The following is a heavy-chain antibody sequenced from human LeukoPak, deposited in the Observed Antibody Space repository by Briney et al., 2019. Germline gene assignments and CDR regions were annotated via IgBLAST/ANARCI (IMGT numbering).Heavy chain of an antibody. Sequence: GASVKVSCKASGYTFTGYYMHWVRQAPGQGLEWMGWINPNSGGTNYAQKFQGRVTMARDTSISTAYMELSRLRSDDTAVYYCARVSAAAGSTPFDYWGQGTLVTVSS. D-gene: IGHD6-13*01. CDR2: INPNSGGT. V-gene: IGHV1-2*02. CDR3: ARVSAAAGSTPFDY. J-gene: IGHJ4*02. CDR1: GYTFTGYY.